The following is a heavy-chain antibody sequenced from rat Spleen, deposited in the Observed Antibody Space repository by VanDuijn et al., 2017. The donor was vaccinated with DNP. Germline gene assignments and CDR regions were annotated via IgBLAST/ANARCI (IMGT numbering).Heavy chain of an antibody. D-gene: IGHD4-3*01. V-gene: IGHV5-25*01. CDR1: GFIFSNYY. Sequence: EVQLVESGGGLVQPGGSLKLSCAASGFIFSNYYMAWVRQAPKKGLEWVATISTSGGRTYYPDSVKGRFTISRDNAKSSLYLQMNSLKSEDTATYYCARHNSGYDYWGQGVMVTVSS. J-gene: IGHJ2*01. CDR3: ARHNSGYDY. CDR2: ISTSGGRT.